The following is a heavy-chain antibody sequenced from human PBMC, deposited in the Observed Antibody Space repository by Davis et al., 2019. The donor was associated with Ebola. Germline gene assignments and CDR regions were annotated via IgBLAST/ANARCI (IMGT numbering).Heavy chain of an antibody. CDR2: MNPNSGNT. CDR3: ARVHYDYGMDV. Sequence: ASVKVSCKASGYTFTSYDINRLRQATGQGLEWMGWMNPNSGNTGYAQKFQGRVTITSNTSISTAYMELSSLRSEDTAVYYCARVHYDYGMDVWGQGTTVTVSS. V-gene: IGHV1-8*03. CDR1: GYTFTSYD. J-gene: IGHJ6*02.